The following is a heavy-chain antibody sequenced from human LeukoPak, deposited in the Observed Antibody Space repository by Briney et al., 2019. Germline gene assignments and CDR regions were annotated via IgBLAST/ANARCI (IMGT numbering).Heavy chain of an antibody. CDR1: GGSISSYY. Sequence: SETLSLTCTVSGGSISSYYWSWIRQLPGKGLEWIGYIYYSGSTNYNPSLKSRVTISVDTSKDQFSLKLSSVTAADTAMYYCARFSPSNCSSTSCPSTAYYYYYMDVWGKGTTVTVSS. CDR2: IYYSGST. J-gene: IGHJ6*03. V-gene: IGHV4-59*01. D-gene: IGHD2-2*01. CDR3: ARFSPSNCSSTSCPSTAYYYYYMDV.